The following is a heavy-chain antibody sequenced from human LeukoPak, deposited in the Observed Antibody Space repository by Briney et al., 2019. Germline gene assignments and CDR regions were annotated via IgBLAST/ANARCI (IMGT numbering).Heavy chain of an antibody. CDR1: GYSISSGYY. CDR3: ARDILEDYFLLASAFDI. Sequence: PSETLSLTCTVSGYSISSGYYWGWIRQPPGKGLEWIGSIYHSGSTYYNPSLKSRVTISVDTSKNQFSLKLSSVTAADTAVYYCARDILEDYFLLASAFDIWGQGTMVTVSS. J-gene: IGHJ3*02. D-gene: IGHD3-3*01. V-gene: IGHV4-38-2*02. CDR2: IYHSGST.